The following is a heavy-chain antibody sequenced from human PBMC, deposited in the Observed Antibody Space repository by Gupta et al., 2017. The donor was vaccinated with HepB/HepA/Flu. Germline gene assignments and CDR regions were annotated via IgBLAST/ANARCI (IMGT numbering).Heavy chain of an antibody. Sequence: QVQLQQWGAGLLKPSETLSLTCAVYGGSFSGYYWSWIRQPPGKGLEWIGEINHSGSTNYNPSLKSRVTISVDTSKNQFSLKLSSVTAADTAVYYCARGHGYGQNVDYWGQGTLVTVSS. V-gene: IGHV4-34*01. J-gene: IGHJ4*02. CDR2: INHSGST. D-gene: IGHD5-18*01. CDR3: ARGHGYGQNVDY. CDR1: GGSFSGYY.